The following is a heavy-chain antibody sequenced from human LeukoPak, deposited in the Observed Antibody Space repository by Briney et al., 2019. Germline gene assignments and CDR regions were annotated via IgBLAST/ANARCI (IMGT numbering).Heavy chain of an antibody. CDR3: ARGYTAGWIPYDY. CDR2: FYYTGST. J-gene: IGHJ4*02. Sequence: SETLSLTCTVSGGSMNSNSYYWGWIRQPPGEGLEWIGSFYYTGSTYYNPSLKSRVTISADTSKNQFSLKLSSVAVADTAVYYCARGYTAGWIPYDYWGQGTLVTVSS. CDR1: GGSMNSNSYY. V-gene: IGHV4-39*01. D-gene: IGHD5-18*01.